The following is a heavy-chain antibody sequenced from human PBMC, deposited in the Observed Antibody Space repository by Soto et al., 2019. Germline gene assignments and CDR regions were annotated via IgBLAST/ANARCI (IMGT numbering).Heavy chain of an antibody. CDR3: ARTYYYDSTGYYRTFDY. Sequence: GGSLRLSCAASGFTFSSSYMTWIRQPPGKGLEWLSYISGSGTTIHYADSVKGRFTISRDNVENTLYLQMNSLRVADTALYFCARTYYYDSTGYYRTFDYWGQGTLVTVSS. CDR2: ISGSGTTI. J-gene: IGHJ4*02. V-gene: IGHV3-11*01. D-gene: IGHD3-22*01. CDR1: GFTFSSSY.